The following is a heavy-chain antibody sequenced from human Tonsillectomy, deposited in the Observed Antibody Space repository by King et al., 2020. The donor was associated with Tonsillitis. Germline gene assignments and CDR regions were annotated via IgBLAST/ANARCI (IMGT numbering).Heavy chain of an antibody. Sequence: QLQESGPGLVKPSQTLTLTCAVSGDSINSGSYSWSWIRQPPGKGLEWIGYINFSGATYYSPSLERRITISLDTSKNHFSLRLTSVTAADTAMYYCARAADYGANRIDPWGQGALVTVSS. CDR1: GDSINSGSYS. CDR3: ARAADYGANRIDP. V-gene: IGHV4-30-4*07. D-gene: IGHD4-17*01. CDR2: INFSGAT. J-gene: IGHJ5*02.